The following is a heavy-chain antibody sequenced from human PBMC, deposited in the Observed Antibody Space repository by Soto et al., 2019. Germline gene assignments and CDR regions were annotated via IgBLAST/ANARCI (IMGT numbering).Heavy chain of an antibody. CDR1: GFTFRTYA. D-gene: IGHD2-15*01. J-gene: IGHJ4*02. Sequence: EVQLLESGGDLVQTGGSLRISCAASGFTFRTYAMTWVRQAPRKGLEWISSISSSGGSTYYADSVKGRFTISRDNSNNTLYLHMNSLRAQDTAVYYCAKAVIGVIAATMDSWGQGTLVTVSS. V-gene: IGHV3-23*01. CDR2: ISSSGGST. CDR3: AKAVIGVIAATMDS.